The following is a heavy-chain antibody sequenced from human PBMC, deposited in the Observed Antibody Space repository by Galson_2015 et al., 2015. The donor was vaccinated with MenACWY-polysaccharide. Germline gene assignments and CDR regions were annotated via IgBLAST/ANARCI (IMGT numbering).Heavy chain of an antibody. CDR3: ARPFLADSYDSSGYSLDY. D-gene: IGHD3-22*01. V-gene: IGHV3-66*02. CDR1: GFTVSSNY. Sequence: SLRLSCAASGFTVSSNYMSWVRQAPGKGLEWVSVIYSGGSTYYADSVKCRFTISRDNSKNTLYLQMNSLRAEDTAVYYCARPFLADSYDSSGYSLDYWGQGTLVTVSS. J-gene: IGHJ4*02. CDR2: IYSGGST.